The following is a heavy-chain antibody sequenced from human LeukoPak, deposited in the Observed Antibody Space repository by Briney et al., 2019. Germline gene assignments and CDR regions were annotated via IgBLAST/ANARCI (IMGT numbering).Heavy chain of an antibody. CDR2: ISYDGSNK. Sequence: GGSLRLSCAASGFTFSSYGMHWVRQAPGKGLEWVAVISYDGSNKYYADSVKGRFTISRDNSKNTLYLQMNSLRAEDTAVYYCARAFAGVRLLFYRFVGDAFDIWGQGTMVTVSS. CDR3: ARAFAGVRLLFYRFVGDAFDI. D-gene: IGHD2-21*02. CDR1: GFTFSSYG. V-gene: IGHV3-30*03. J-gene: IGHJ3*02.